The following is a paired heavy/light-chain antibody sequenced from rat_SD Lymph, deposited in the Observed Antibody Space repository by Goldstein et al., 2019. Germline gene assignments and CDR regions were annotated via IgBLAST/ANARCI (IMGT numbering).Light chain of an antibody. CDR2: NAN. J-gene: IGKJ2-3*01. CDR3: LQHNSWPYT. CDR1: QNINRY. V-gene: IGKV22S4*01. Sequence: DIQMTQSPSFLSASVGDRVTINCKASQNINRYLNWYQQKLGEAPKLLIYNANSLQTGIPSRFSGSGSGTDFTLTISSLQPEDVATYFCLQHNSWPYTFGAGTKLELK.
Heavy chain of an antibody. CDR1: GFSLTSYY. CDR2: IRSGGST. V-gene: IGHV2-65*01. D-gene: IGHD1-2*01. J-gene: IGHJ2*01. Sequence: QVQLKETGPGLVQPTQTLSITCTVSGFSLTSYYMQWVRQTPGKGLEWMGFIRSGGSTEYNSEFKSRLSISRDTSKNQVFLKRNRLKTEDTGVYYCARGVPLAYSHKGNFDYWGQGVMVTVSS. CDR3: ARGVPLAYSHKGNFDY.